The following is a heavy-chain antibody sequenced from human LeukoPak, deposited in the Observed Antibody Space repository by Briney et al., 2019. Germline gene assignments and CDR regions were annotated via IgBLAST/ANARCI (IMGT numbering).Heavy chain of an antibody. CDR1: GYTFTSYY. CDR2: INPSGGST. V-gene: IGHV1-46*01. CDR3: ARDRNPAAKSSSPNWFDP. Sequence: GASVKVSCKASGYTFTSYYMHWVRQAPGQGLEWMGIINPSGGSTSYAQKFQGRVTMTRDTSTSTVYMELSSLRSEDTAVYYCARDRNPAAKSSSPNWFDPWGQGTLVTVSS. J-gene: IGHJ5*02. D-gene: IGHD6-13*01.